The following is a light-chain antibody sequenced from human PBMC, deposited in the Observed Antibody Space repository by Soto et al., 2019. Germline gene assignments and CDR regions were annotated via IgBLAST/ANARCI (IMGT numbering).Light chain of an antibody. V-gene: IGLV1-44*01. CDR1: SSNIGSNS. CDR2: SNN. J-gene: IGLJ2*01. CDR3: SAWDDSLNGVI. Sequence: QSVVTQPPSASGTPGQRVTISCSGSSSNIGSNSVNWYQHLQGTAPKLLIYSNNQRPSGVPDRLSGSKSGTSASLAISGLQSEDESDDYCSAWDDSLNGVIFGGGIKLPVL.